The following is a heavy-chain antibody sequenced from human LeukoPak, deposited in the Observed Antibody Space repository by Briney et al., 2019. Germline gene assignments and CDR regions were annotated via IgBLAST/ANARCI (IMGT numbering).Heavy chain of an antibody. CDR2: IYYSGST. CDR3: ARVRAGGFWSGPPDAFDI. Sequence: PSETLSLTCTVSGGSISSYYWSWIRQPPGKGLEWIGYIYYSGSTNYNPSLKSRVTISVDTSKNQFSLKLSSVTAADTAVYYCARVRAGGFWSGPPDAFDIWGQGTMVTVSS. D-gene: IGHD3-3*01. V-gene: IGHV4-59*01. J-gene: IGHJ3*02. CDR1: GGSISSYY.